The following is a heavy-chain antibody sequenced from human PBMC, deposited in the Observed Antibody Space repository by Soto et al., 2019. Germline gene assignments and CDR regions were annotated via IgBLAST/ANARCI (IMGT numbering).Heavy chain of an antibody. Sequence: EVQLVESGGGLVQPGGSLRLSCAASGFTFSDYYMDWVRQVPGKGLEWVGRTRNKANSYSPEYAPSVKGRFIISSHDLEDSMYLQMNRLKPEDAAVYYCARDTGGSYDFWGQRALVTVSS. D-gene: IGHD1-26*01. CDR3: ARDTGGSYDF. CDR1: GFTFSDYY. J-gene: IGHJ4*02. CDR2: TRNKANSYSP. V-gene: IGHV3-72*01.